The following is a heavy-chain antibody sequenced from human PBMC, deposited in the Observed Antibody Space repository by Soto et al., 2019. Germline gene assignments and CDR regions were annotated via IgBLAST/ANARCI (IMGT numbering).Heavy chain of an antibody. CDR2: FDPEYGET. J-gene: IGHJ4*02. CDR3: ASNCEYSGSYSDFDY. Sequence: ASVKVSCKVSGYTLTELSMHWVRQAPGKGLEWMGGFDPEYGETIYAQKFQGRVTMTEDTSTDTAYMELSSLRSEDTAVYYCASNCEYSGSYSDFDYWGQGTLVTVSS. V-gene: IGHV1-24*01. D-gene: IGHD1-26*01. CDR1: GYTLTELS.